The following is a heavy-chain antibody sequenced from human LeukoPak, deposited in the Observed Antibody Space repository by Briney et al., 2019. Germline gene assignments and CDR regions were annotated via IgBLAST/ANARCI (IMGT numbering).Heavy chain of an antibody. Sequence: SETLSLTCTVSGGSISSSSYYWGWIRQPPGKGLEWIGSIYYSGSTYYNPSLKSRVTTSVETSKNQFSLKLSSVTAADTAVYYCARLSALREQWLVAPHPYFDYWGQGTLVTVSS. D-gene: IGHD6-19*01. CDR1: GGSISSSSYY. CDR2: IYYSGST. V-gene: IGHV4-39*01. CDR3: ARLSALREQWLVAPHPYFDY. J-gene: IGHJ4*02.